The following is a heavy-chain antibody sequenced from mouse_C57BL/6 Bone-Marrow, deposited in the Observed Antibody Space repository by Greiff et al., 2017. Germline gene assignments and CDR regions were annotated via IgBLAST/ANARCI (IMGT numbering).Heavy chain of an antibody. D-gene: IGHD2-3*01. J-gene: IGHJ1*03. Sequence: VQLQQSGAELVKPGASVKMSCKASGYTFTSYWMTWVKQRPGQGLEWIGDIYPGSGSTNYNEKFKSKATLTVDTSSSTAYMQLSSLTSEDSAVYYCARYDGYYLYWYFDVWGTGTTVTVSS. CDR1: GYTFTSYW. V-gene: IGHV1-55*01. CDR3: ARYDGYYLYWYFDV. CDR2: IYPGSGST.